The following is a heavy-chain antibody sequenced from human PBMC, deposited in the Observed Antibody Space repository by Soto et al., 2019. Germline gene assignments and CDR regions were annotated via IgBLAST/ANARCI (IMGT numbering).Heavy chain of an antibody. V-gene: IGHV3-23*01. CDR1: GFTFSSYA. D-gene: IGHD6-19*01. CDR3: AKDQEGEHPGIAVAGTTCWFDP. J-gene: IGHJ5*02. Sequence: GGSLRLSCAASGFTFSSYAMSWVRQAPGKGLEWVSAISGSGGSTYYADSVKGRFTISRDNSKNTLYLQMNSLRAEDTAVYYCAKDQEGEHPGIAVAGTTCWFDPWGQGTLVTVSS. CDR2: ISGSGGST.